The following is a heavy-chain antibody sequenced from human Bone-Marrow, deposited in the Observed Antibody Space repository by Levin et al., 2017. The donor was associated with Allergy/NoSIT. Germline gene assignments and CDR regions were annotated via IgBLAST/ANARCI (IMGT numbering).Heavy chain of an antibody. CDR3: ARGQIVATW. Sequence: PSETLSLTCAVYGGSFSGYYWSWIRQPPGKGLEWIGEINHSGSTNYNPSLKSRVTISVDTSKNQFSLKLSSVTAADTAVYYCARGQIVATWWGQGTLVTVSS. J-gene: IGHJ4*02. CDR1: GGSFSGYY. CDR2: INHSGST. D-gene: IGHD5-12*01. V-gene: IGHV4-34*01.